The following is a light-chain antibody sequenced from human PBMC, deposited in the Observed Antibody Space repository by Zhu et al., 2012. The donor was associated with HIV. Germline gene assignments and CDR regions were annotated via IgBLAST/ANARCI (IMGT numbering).Light chain of an antibody. CDR3: RXYGTSPPLT. J-gene: IGKJ4*01. V-gene: IGKV3-20*01. CDR1: QSVSSSD. Sequence: EIVLTQSPGTLSLSPGDTATLSCRASQSVSSSDLAWFQQRPGQAPRLLIYGASSRATDIPDRFSGSGSGTDFTLTISRLEPEDFAVYYCRXYGTSPPLTFGGGTKVGDQT. CDR2: GAS.